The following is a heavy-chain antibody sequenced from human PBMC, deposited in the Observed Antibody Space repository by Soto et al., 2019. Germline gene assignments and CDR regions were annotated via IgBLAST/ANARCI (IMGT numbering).Heavy chain of an antibody. CDR2: IYNSGST. CDR1: GGSISSDTCS. Sequence: QLQLQESGSGLVKPSQTLSLTCAVSGGSISSDTCSWSWIRQPPGKGLEWIGYIYNSGSTDYNPSLTRRASISVDKSRNQFSLKLSSVSAADTAVYFCARVPVTIGYGMDVWGQGTTVTVSS. J-gene: IGHJ6*02. CDR3: ARVPVTIGYGMDV. V-gene: IGHV4-30-2*01. D-gene: IGHD4-17*01.